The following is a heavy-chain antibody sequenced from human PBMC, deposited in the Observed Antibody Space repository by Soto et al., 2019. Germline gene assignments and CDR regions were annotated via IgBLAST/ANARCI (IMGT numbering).Heavy chain of an antibody. CDR1: GFTFSSYG. CDR3: AKERTSADFWTDFDY. J-gene: IGHJ4*02. Sequence: PGGSLILSCAASGFTFSSYGMHWVRQAPGKGLEWVAVISYDGSNKYYADSVKGRFTISRDNSKNTLYLQMNSLRAEDTAVYYCAKERTSADFWTDFDYWGQGTLVTVSS. CDR2: ISYDGSNK. V-gene: IGHV3-30*18. D-gene: IGHD3-3*01.